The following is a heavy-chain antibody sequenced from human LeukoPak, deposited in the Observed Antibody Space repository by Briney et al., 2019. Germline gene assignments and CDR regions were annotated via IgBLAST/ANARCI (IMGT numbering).Heavy chain of an antibody. CDR1: GFTFSTYS. V-gene: IGHV3-21*01. Sequence: GGSLRLSCAASGFTFSTYSMNWVRQAPGKGLEWVSSITGSSSHLYYADSMKGRFTISRDNAKNSLYLQMDSLRAEDTAVYYCARDPYSGSLSDYCYYYVDVWGKGTTVTVSS. CDR2: ITGSSSHL. CDR3: ARDPYSGSLSDYCYYYVDV. J-gene: IGHJ6*03. D-gene: IGHD1-26*01.